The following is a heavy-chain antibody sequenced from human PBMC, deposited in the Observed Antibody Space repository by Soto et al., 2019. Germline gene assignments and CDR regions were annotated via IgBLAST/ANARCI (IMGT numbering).Heavy chain of an antibody. CDR1: GGSFSGYY. Sequence: PSETLSLTCAVYGGSFSGYYWGWIRQPPGKGLEWIGEINHSGSTNYNPSLKSRVTISVDTSKNQFSLKLSSVTAADTAVYYCARGSPDIVATLDYWGQGTLVTVSS. J-gene: IGHJ4*02. D-gene: IGHD5-12*01. CDR2: INHSGST. V-gene: IGHV4-34*01. CDR3: ARGSPDIVATLDY.